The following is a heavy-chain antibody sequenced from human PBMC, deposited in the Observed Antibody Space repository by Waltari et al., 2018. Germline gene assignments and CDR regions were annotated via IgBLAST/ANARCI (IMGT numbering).Heavy chain of an antibody. CDR3: AKVGHIVVVPAAHRAVDY. D-gene: IGHD2-2*01. J-gene: IGHJ4*02. CDR1: GFTFSSYA. CDR2: IYSGGST. Sequence: EVQLLESGGGLVQPGGSLRLSCAASGFTFSSYAMSWVRQAPGKGLEWVSVIYSGGSTYYADSVKGRFTISRDNSKNTLYLQMNSLRAEDTAVYYCAKVGHIVVVPAAHRAVDYWGQGTLVTVSS. V-gene: IGHV3-23*03.